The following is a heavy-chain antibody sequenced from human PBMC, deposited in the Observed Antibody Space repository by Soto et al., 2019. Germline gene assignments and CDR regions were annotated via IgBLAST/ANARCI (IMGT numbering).Heavy chain of an antibody. CDR3: ARALLSHSYDSGGYDSYFHAMDV. D-gene: IGHD3-22*01. CDR2: IIPISETT. Sequence: QVQLVQSGAEVKKPGSSVKVSCKASGGTFSSLDINWVRQAPGQGLEWMGGIIPISETTNYAQIFQGRVSIVADKSTSTAYMELSRLRSEDTAVYYCARALLSHSYDSGGYDSYFHAMDVWGQRTPVTVSS. J-gene: IGHJ6*02. CDR1: GGTFSSLD. V-gene: IGHV1-69*06.